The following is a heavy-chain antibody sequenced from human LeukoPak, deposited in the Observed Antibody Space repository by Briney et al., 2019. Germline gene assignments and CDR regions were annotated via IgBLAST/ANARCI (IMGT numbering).Heavy chain of an antibody. V-gene: IGHV3-53*01. CDR3: ARSGDYVFDY. CDR1: GFTVSSSY. Sequence: GGSLRLSCAASGFTVSSSYMYWVRQAPGKGLEWVSFFYRGDSTYYADSVKGRFTISRDNSKNTLYLQMNSLRAEDTAVYYCARSGDYVFDYWGQGTLVTVSS. D-gene: IGHD4-17*01. J-gene: IGHJ4*02. CDR2: FYRGDST.